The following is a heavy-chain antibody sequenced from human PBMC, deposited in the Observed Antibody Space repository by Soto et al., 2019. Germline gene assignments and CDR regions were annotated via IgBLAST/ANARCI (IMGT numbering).Heavy chain of an antibody. V-gene: IGHV4-4*07. Sequence: SETLSLTCTVSGGSISGHSWIWVRQPAGKGLEWIGHIYPSGSTSYNPSLRSRVTMSLDTSSNQIFLNLTSVTAADTAVFYCVRGRSYSVYDFWGPGTLVTVSS. D-gene: IGHD5-12*01. CDR3: VRGRSYSVYDF. J-gene: IGHJ4*02. CDR1: GGSISGHS. CDR2: IYPSGST.